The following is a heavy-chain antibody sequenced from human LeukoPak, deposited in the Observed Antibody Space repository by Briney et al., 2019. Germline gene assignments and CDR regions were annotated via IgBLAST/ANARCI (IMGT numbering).Heavy chain of an antibody. Sequence: PSETLSLTCAVYGGSFSGYYWSWIRQPPGKGLEWIGEINHSGSTNYNPSLKSRVTISVDTSKNQFSLKLSSVTAADTAVYYCASTRSFGIAAAVVGGWGQGTLVTVSS. CDR2: INHSGST. CDR3: ASTRSFGIAAAVVGG. D-gene: IGHD6-13*01. J-gene: IGHJ4*02. CDR1: GGSFSGYY. V-gene: IGHV4-34*01.